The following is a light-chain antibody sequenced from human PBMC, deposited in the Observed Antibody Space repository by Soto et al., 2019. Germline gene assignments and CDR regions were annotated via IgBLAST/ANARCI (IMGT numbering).Light chain of an antibody. J-gene: IGLJ1*01. V-gene: IGLV2-11*01. CDR1: SSDVGGYNY. Sequence: QSALTQPRSVSGSPGQSVTLSCTGTSSDVGGYNYVTWYQQYPGKAPKVMIYDVKTRPSGVPDRFSGSKSGNTASLTISGLQAEEEDDYYCCSYAGDYTFVFGTGTKLTVL. CDR3: CSYAGDYTFV. CDR2: DVK.